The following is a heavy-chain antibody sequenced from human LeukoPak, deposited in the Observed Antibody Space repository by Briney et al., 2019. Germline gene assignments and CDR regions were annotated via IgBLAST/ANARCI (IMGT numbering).Heavy chain of an antibody. CDR1: GFTFSGSA. CDR2: IRSKANSYAT. J-gene: IGHJ4*02. CDR3: TRLYLVTTVTTPPG. V-gene: IGHV3-73*01. Sequence: PGGSLKLSCAASGFTFSGSAMHWVRQASGKGLEWVGRIRSKANSYATAYAASVKGRFTISRDDSRNTAYLQMNSLKTEDTAVYYCTRLYLVTTVTTPPGWGQGTLVTVSS. D-gene: IGHD4-17*01.